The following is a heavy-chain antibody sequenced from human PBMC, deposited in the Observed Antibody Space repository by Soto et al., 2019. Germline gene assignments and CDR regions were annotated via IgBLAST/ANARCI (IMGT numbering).Heavy chain of an antibody. CDR2: ISWNSGRI. CDR3: AKWHSSDSY. D-gene: IGHD3-22*01. J-gene: IGHJ4*02. V-gene: IGHV3-9*01. CDR1: GFTFDDYG. Sequence: EVPLVESGGGLVQPGRSLRLSCAASGFTFDDYGMHWVRQAPGKGLEWVSGISWNSGRIGYADSVKGRFTISRDNAKNSLYLQMNSLRAEDTALYYCAKWHSSDSYWGQGTLVTVSS.